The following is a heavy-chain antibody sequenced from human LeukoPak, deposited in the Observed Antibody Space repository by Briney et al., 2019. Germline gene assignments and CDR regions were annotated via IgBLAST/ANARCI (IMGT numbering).Heavy chain of an antibody. D-gene: IGHD6-13*01. CDR2: ISSSGSTI. CDR3: ARVFPRSSWYYYYYMDV. Sequence: SGGSLRLSCAASGFTFSSYEMNWVRQAPGKGLEWVSYISSSGSTIYYADSVKGRFTISRDNAKNSLYLQMNRLRAEDTAVYYSARVFPRSSWYYYYYMDVWGKGTTVTVSS. J-gene: IGHJ6*03. CDR1: GFTFSSYE. V-gene: IGHV3-48*03.